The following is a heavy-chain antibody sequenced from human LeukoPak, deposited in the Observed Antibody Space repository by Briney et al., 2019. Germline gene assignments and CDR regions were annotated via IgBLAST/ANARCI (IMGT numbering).Heavy chain of an antibody. Sequence: SETLSLTCAVYGGSFSGYYWSWIRQPPGKGLEWIGEINHSGSTNYNPSLKSRVTISVDMSKSQFSLKLSSVTAADTAVYYCAIRSYRLDYWGQGTLVTVSS. V-gene: IGHV4-34*01. D-gene: IGHD1-26*01. J-gene: IGHJ4*02. CDR3: AIRSYRLDY. CDR2: INHSGST. CDR1: GGSFSGYY.